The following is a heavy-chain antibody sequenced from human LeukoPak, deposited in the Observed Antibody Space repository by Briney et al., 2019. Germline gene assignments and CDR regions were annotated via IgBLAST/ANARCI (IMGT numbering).Heavy chain of an antibody. V-gene: IGHV3-13*01. J-gene: IGHJ6*03. CDR1: GFTFSSYA. CDR2: IGTASDT. Sequence: GGSLRLSCAASGFTFSSYAMSWVRQAPGKGLEWVSTIGTASDTYSPGSVEGRFTLSRDNAKNSLYLQMNSLTAGDTAVYYCARGPPRGKYYYMDVWGKGTTVTVSS. CDR3: ARGPPRGKYYYMDV. D-gene: IGHD1-1*01.